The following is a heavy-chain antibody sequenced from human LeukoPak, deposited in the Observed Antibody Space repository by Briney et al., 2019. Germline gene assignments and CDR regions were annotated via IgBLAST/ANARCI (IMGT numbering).Heavy chain of an antibody. CDR1: GYTFSSYG. J-gene: IGHJ6*02. D-gene: IGHD3-10*01. Sequence: ASVKVSCKASGYTFSSYGISWVRQAPGQGLEWMGWISGYNGNTNYAQRLQGRVAMTTDTSTSTTCMELGSLRSDDTAMYYCARDRGDSRMDVWGQGTTVTVSS. CDR3: ARDRGDSRMDV. V-gene: IGHV1-18*01. CDR2: ISGYNGNT.